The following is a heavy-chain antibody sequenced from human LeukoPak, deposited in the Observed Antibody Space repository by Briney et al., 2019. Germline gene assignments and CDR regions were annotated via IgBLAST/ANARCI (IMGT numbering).Heavy chain of an antibody. CDR1: GFTFSSYA. D-gene: IGHD2-15*01. CDR3: AKRYCTGGSCCPDY. J-gene: IGHJ4*02. CDR2: ISGSGGST. Sequence: GGSLRLSCAASGFTFSSYAMSWVRQAPGKGLEWVSAISGSGGSTYYADSVKGRFTISRDKSRNIVYLHMNSLRAEDTAVYYCAKRYCTGGSCCPDYWGQGTLVTVSS. V-gene: IGHV3-23*01.